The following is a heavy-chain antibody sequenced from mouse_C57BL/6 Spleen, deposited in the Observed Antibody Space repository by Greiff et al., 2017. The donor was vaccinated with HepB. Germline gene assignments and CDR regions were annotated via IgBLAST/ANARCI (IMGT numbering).Heavy chain of an antibody. CDR2: ISYSGST. CDR1: GYSITSGYD. CDR3: ARGDYGSSYEAYYAMDY. V-gene: IGHV3-1*01. J-gene: IGHJ4*01. Sequence: EVQVVESGPGMVKPSQSLSLTCTVTGYSITSGYDWHWIRHFPGNKLEWMGYISYSGSTNYNPSLKSRISITHDTSKNHFFLKLNSVTTEDTATYYCARGDYGSSYEAYYAMDYWGQGTSVTVSS. D-gene: IGHD1-1*01.